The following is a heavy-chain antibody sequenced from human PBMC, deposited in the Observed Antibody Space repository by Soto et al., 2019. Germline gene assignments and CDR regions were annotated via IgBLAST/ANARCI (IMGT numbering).Heavy chain of an antibody. J-gene: IGHJ4*02. CDR3: TGEVASGY. V-gene: IGHV3-30*03. Sequence: GGSLRLSCAASGFTFSSYSMNWVRQAPGKGLEWVAVISRDGGTKYCADSVKGRFTISRDNSRNTLFLEMNSLRGDDMAVYYCTGEVASGYWGQGTLVTVSS. CDR1: GFTFSSYS. CDR2: ISRDGGTK. D-gene: IGHD2-8*02.